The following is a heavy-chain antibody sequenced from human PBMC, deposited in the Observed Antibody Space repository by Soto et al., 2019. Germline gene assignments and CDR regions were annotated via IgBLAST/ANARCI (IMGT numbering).Heavy chain of an antibody. V-gene: IGHV4-59*01. CDR2: IYYSGST. CDR1: GGSISSYY. Sequence: PSETLSLTCTVSGGSISSYYWSWIRQPPGKGLEWIGYIYYSGSTNYNPSLKSRDTISVDTSKNQFSLKLSFVTAADTAVFYCARGYYIWGSYRYYFDYWGQGTLVTVSS. J-gene: IGHJ4*02. D-gene: IGHD3-16*02. CDR3: ARGYYIWGSYRYYFDY.